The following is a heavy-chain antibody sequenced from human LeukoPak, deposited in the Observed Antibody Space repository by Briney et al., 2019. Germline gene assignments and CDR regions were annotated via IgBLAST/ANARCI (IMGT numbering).Heavy chain of an antibody. CDR3: AKSTYYDFWGTYRSPDGAYYFDY. V-gene: IGHV3-23*01. CDR1: GFTFSSYA. J-gene: IGHJ4*02. Sequence: AGGSLRLSCAASGFTFSSYAMSWVRQAPGKGLGWVSTISGSGVTTYYADSVKGRFTVSRDYSMNTLFLQMNSLRAEDTAIYYCAKSTYYDFWGTYRSPDGAYYFDYWGQGILVTVSS. D-gene: IGHD3-3*01. CDR2: ISGSGVTT.